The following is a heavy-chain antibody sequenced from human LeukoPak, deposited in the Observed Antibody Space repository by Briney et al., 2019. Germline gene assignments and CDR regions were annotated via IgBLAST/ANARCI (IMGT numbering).Heavy chain of an antibody. CDR1: GFTTHYW. CDR2: VNPDGSAK. V-gene: IGHV3-7*01. Sequence: GGSLRLSCTASGFTTHYWLNWVRQSPGKGLEWVANVNPDGSAKDYVDSVKGRFTISRDNAVNSLYLQMSSLRAEDTAVYYCATYTHWVAGDVWGQGTTVTVSS. CDR3: ATYTHWVAGDV. D-gene: IGHD3-16*01. J-gene: IGHJ6*02.